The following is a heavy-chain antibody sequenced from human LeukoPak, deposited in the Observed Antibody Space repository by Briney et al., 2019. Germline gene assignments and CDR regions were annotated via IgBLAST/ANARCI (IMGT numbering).Heavy chain of an antibody. J-gene: IGHJ4*02. Sequence: PSETLSLTCTVSGGSVSGYYWSWIRQPPGKGLEWIGYIYSSGSTKYNPSLKSRVTISVDRSKNQFSLKLSSVTAADTAVYYCARGVTIFGVVDYYFDYWGQGTLVTVSS. CDR3: ARGVTIFGVVDYYFDY. CDR1: GGSVSGYY. V-gene: IGHV4-59*02. CDR2: IYSSGST. D-gene: IGHD3-3*01.